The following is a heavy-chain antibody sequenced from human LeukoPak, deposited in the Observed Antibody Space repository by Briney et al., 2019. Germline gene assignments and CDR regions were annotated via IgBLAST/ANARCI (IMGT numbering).Heavy chain of an antibody. CDR2: IFDSGDT. CDR3: ARQRIEYYYDTRGSSLFDY. J-gene: IGHJ4*02. D-gene: IGHD3-22*01. CDR1: GGSISSCY. V-gene: IGHV4-59*08. Sequence: PSETLSLTCTVSGGSISSCYWSWIRQPPGKGLEWIGYIFDSGDTNYNPSLRSRVSISLDTSQNQFSLRLTSVTAADTAVYYCARQRIEYYYDTRGSSLFDYWGQGTLVTVSS.